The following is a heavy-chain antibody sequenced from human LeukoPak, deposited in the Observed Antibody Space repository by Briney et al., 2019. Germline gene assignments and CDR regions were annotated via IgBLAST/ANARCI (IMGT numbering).Heavy chain of an antibody. Sequence: SATLSLTCAVYGGSFSRYYGSWVRQPPGNGLGLVCVINRGGSTKYNPSLQGRVTISVDKSKNPFSLQLGTLTAADTAVYYCARGRRLDYDILTGPIKLWGQGTLVTVSS. D-gene: IGHD3-9*01. J-gene: IGHJ4*02. CDR2: INRGGST. V-gene: IGHV4-34*01. CDR1: GGSFSRYY. CDR3: ARGRRLDYDILTGPIKL.